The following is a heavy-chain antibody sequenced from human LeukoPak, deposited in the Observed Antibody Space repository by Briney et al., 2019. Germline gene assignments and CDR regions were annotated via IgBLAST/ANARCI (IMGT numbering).Heavy chain of an antibody. CDR2: IYYSGST. CDR1: GVSISSYY. Sequence: PSETLSLTCTVSGVSISSYYWSWIRQPPGKGLEWIGYIYYSGSTNYNPSLKSRVTISLDTSKNHFSLKLSSVTAADTAVYYCARDPMIVAREAFDIWGQGTMVIVSS. J-gene: IGHJ3*02. D-gene: IGHD3-22*01. V-gene: IGHV4-59*01. CDR3: ARDPMIVAREAFDI.